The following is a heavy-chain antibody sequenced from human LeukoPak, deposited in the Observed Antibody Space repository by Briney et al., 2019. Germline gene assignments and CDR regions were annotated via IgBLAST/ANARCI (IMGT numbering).Heavy chain of an antibody. CDR3: AKDRETTASGTFDY. D-gene: IGHD1-1*01. CDR2: ISGGGGST. Sequence: GGSLRLSCAASGFTFSSYAMSWVRQAPGKGLEWVSAISGGGGSTYYADSVKGRFTISRDNSKNTLYLQMNSLRAEDTGIYFCAKDRETTASGTFDYWGLGTLVAVSS. J-gene: IGHJ4*02. V-gene: IGHV3-23*01. CDR1: GFTFSSYA.